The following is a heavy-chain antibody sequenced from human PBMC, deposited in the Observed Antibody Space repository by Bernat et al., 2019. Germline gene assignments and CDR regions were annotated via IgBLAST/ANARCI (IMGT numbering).Heavy chain of an antibody. J-gene: IGHJ5*02. V-gene: IGHV3-33*01. Sequence: QVQLVESGGGVVQPGRSLRLSCAASGFTFSSYGMHWVRQAPGKGLEWVAVIWYDGSNKYYADSVKGRFTISRDNSKNTLYLQMNSLRAEDTAVYYCARDHPRGYVLGMGSNWFDPWGQGTLVTVSS. CDR1: GFTFSSYG. D-gene: IGHD5-12*01. CDR3: ARDHPRGYVLGMGSNWFDP. CDR2: IWYDGSNK.